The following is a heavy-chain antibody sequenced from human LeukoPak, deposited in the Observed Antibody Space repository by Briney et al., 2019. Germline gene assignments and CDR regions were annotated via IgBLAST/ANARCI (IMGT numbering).Heavy chain of an antibody. J-gene: IGHJ4*02. CDR1: GFTFSDYY. Sequence: GGSLRLSCAASGFTFSDYYMGWIRQAPGKGLEWVSYISNRGNNIYYADSVKGRFTISRDNAKNSLYLQMNSLRAEDTAVYYCAKLTTNQNIAVAGTGDYWGQGTLVTVSS. V-gene: IGHV3-11*04. D-gene: IGHD6-19*01. CDR2: ISNRGNNI. CDR3: AKLTTNQNIAVAGTGDY.